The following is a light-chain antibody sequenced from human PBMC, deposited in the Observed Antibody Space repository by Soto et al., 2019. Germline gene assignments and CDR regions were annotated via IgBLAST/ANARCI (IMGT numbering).Light chain of an antibody. CDR3: QQYNNWPRT. J-gene: IGKJ1*01. V-gene: IGKV3-15*01. CDR2: GAS. CDR1: QSVSSN. Sequence: ERAMTQSPPPLCVSPGGRATLSRRARQSVSSNLAWYQQKPGQAPRLLIYGASTRATGIPARFSGSGSGTEFTLTISSLQSEDFAVYYCQQYNNWPRTFGQGTKVDIK.